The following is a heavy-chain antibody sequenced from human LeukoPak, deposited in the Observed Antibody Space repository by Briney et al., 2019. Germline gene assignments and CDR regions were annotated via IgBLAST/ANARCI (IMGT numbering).Heavy chain of an antibody. V-gene: IGHV4-39*07. Sequence: PSETLSLTCTVSGGSINNSYYWGWIRQPPGKGLEWIGSIYYSGSTNYKPSLKSRVTVSVDKSKNQFSLKLSSLTAADTAVYYCARGPSPYCGDDCYSHAFDIWGQGTMVTVSS. CDR3: ARGPSPYCGDDCYSHAFDI. D-gene: IGHD2-21*02. J-gene: IGHJ3*02. CDR2: IYYSGST. CDR1: GGSINNSYY.